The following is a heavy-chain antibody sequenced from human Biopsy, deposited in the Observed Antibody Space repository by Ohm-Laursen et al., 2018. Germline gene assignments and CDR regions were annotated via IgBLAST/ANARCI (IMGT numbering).Heavy chain of an antibody. J-gene: IGHJ6*02. D-gene: IGHD5-24*01. Sequence: ASVKVSCKASGYTFTDYDIIWVRQATGQGPEWMGWMNPKSGKTGYEQKFRGSVTMTSDTSISTAYMDLNSLGSEDTAVYYCARAGVGSDGTDSYYHGMDVWGPGTTVTVSS. CDR2: MNPKSGKT. CDR3: ARAGVGSDGTDSYYHGMDV. CDR1: GYTFTDYD. V-gene: IGHV1-8*01.